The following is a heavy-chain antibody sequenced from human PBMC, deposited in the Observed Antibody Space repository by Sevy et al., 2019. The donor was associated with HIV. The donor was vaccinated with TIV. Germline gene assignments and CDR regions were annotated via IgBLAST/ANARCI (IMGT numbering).Heavy chain of an antibody. CDR1: GFTFNTYP. J-gene: IGHJ4*02. CDR2: VSDDGSTK. V-gene: IGHV3-30*04. D-gene: IGHD3-22*01. CDR3: ARPGITSGYLYYFDY. Sequence: GGSLRLSCVVSGFTFNTYPLHWVRQAPGKGLEGVAVVSDDGSTKYYADSVKGRFTISRDNSKNTLYLQMNSLRADDTAIYYCARPGITSGYLYYFDYWGQGTLVTVSS.